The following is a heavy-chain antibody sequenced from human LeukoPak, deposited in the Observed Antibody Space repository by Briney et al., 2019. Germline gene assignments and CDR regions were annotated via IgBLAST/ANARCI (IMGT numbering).Heavy chain of an antibody. CDR1: GYTLTSYG. V-gene: IGHV1-18*01. CDR2: ISAYNGNT. D-gene: IGHD3-10*01. J-gene: IGHJ1*01. CDR3: ARADENYYGSGSYLTAYFQH. Sequence: ASVKVSCKASGYTLTSYGISWVRQAPGQELEWMGWISAYNGNTNYAQKLQGRVTMTTDTSTSTAYMELRSLRSDDTAVYYCARADENYYGSGSYLTAYFQHWGQGTLVTVSS.